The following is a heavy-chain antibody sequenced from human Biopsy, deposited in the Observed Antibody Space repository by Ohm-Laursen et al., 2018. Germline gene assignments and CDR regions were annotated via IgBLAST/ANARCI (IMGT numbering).Heavy chain of an antibody. CDR1: GGSLSGYY. V-gene: IGHV4-34*01. D-gene: IGHD2/OR15-2a*01. J-gene: IGHJ3*02. CDR2: INHCEFT. CDR3: AKNLAVSSYALDI. Sequence: SETLSLTCAVYGGSLSGYYWNWIRQGPGKGREWIGEINHCEFTSNNPSLKSRVTISVDPSKHQFSLKLGSVTAADTAVYYCAKNLAVSSYALDIWGQGTMVTVSS.